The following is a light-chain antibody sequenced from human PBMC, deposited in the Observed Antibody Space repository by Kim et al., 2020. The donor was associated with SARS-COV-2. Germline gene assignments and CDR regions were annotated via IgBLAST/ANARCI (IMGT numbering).Light chain of an antibody. V-gene: IGKV3-20*01. CDR2: GAS. J-gene: IGKJ4*01. CDR1: QSVTSGD. CDR3: QQYGSSPLT. Sequence: EIVLTQFPGTLSLSPGERATLSCRASQSVTSGDLAWYQQKPGQAPSLLIYGASSRATGIPDRFSGSRSGTDFTLTISRLEPEDFAVYYCQQYGSSPLTFGGGTKVEIK.